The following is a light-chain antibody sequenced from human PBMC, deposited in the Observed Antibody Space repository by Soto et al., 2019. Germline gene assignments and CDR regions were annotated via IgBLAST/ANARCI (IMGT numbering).Light chain of an antibody. J-gene: IGKJ1*01. CDR3: QQYRSSPRT. V-gene: IGKV3-20*01. Sequence: EIVLTQSPGTLSLSPGERATFSCRASQSVSSNYLAWYQQKPGQAPRLLIYGAFKRTTGIPDRFSGSGSRTDFILTISRMEAETLAVYCCQQYRSSPRTFGQGTKVEIK. CDR1: QSVSSNY. CDR2: GAF.